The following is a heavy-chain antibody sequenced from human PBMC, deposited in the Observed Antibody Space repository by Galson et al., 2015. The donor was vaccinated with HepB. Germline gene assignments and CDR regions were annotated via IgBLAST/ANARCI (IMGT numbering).Heavy chain of an antibody. J-gene: IGHJ4*02. CDR2: ISSAGNNQ. D-gene: IGHD1-26*01. Sequence: CAASGFTFNTYTMQWVRQAPGKGLEWVAAISSAGNNQFHADSVKGRFTFSRDNSDNMLYLQMSSLRVEDTAVYYCARDAMGRGSGSYSAFDYWGLGTLVTVSS. V-gene: IGHV3-30-3*01. CDR1: GFTFNTYT. CDR3: ARDAMGRGSGSYSAFDY.